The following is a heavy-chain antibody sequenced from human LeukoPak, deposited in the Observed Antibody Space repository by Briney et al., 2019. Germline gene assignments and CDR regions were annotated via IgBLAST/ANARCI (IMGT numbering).Heavy chain of an antibody. CDR2: IRYDGSNK. J-gene: IGHJ4*02. D-gene: IGHD3-3*01. V-gene: IGHV3-30*02. Sequence: GGSLRLSCAASGFTFSSYGMHWVRQAPGKGLEWVAFIRYDGSNKYYADSVKGRFTISRDNSKNTLYLQMNSLRAEDTAVYYCARGPQDFWSGYYDYYFDYWGQGTPVTVSS. CDR1: GFTFSSYG. CDR3: ARGPQDFWSGYYDYYFDY.